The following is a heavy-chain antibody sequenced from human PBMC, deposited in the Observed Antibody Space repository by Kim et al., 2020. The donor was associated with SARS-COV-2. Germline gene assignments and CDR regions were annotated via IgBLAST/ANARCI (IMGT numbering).Heavy chain of an antibody. Sequence: AKKFQGRVTMTRDTSTSTVYMELSSLRSEDTAVYYCARVSSSWYNWFDPWGQGTLVTVSS. CDR3: ARVSSSWYNWFDP. J-gene: IGHJ5*02. V-gene: IGHV1-46*01. D-gene: IGHD6-13*01.